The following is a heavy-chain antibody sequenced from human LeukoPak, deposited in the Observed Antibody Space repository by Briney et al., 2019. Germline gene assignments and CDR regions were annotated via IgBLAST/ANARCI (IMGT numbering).Heavy chain of an antibody. V-gene: IGHV4-30-4*08. J-gene: IGHJ4*02. CDR2: IYYSGST. Sequence: SQTLSLTCTVSGGSISSGDYYWSWIRQPPGRGLEWIGYIYYSGSTHYNPSLKSRVTISVDTSKNQFSLQLSSVTAADTAVYYCARDRLGDPIDYWGQGTLVTVSS. CDR1: GGSISSGDYY. CDR3: ARDRLGDPIDY. D-gene: IGHD3-16*01.